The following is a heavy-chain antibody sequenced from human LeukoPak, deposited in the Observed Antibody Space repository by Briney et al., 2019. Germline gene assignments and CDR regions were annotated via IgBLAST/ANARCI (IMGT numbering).Heavy chain of an antibody. J-gene: IGHJ3*02. CDR1: GFSFSQYS. Sequence: GGSLRLSCVGSGFSFSQYSLNWVRQAPGEGLQWLASISTSSKYIYYADSAKGRFTVSRDNDENSLYLQMSSLRAEDTALYFCTRAPGTGPLTVRWSGPFDIWGQGTMVTVSS. V-gene: IGHV3-21*01. D-gene: IGHD3-3*01. CDR3: TRAPGTGPLTVRWSGPFDI. CDR2: ISTSSKYI.